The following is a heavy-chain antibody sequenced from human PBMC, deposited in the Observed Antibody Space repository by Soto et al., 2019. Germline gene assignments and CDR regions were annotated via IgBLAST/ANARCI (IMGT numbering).Heavy chain of an antibody. D-gene: IGHD6-19*01. CDR3: AKSGSSGWYGWFDP. V-gene: IGHV2-5*01. CDR2: IYWNDDK. J-gene: IGHJ5*02. Sequence: VSGPTLVNPTQTLTLTCIFSGFSLRTSGVGVGWIRQPPGKALEWLGFIYWNDDKRYSPSLKSRLTITKDTSKNQVVLTMTSMDPVDTATYYCAKSGSSGWYGWFDPWGQGTLVTVSS. CDR1: GFSLRTSGVG.